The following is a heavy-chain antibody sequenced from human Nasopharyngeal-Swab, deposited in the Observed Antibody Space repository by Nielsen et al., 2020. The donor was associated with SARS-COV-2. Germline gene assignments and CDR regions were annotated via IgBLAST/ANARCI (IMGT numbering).Heavy chain of an antibody. CDR1: GFTFSSYW. D-gene: IGHD3-3*01. J-gene: IGHJ6*02. V-gene: IGHV3-7*01. CDR3: ARVGEWSSVDV. Sequence: GESLKISCAASGFTFSSYWMSWVRQAPGKGLEWAANIKQDGSEKYYVDSVKGRFTISRDNAKNSLYLQMNSLRAEDTAVYYCARVGEWSSVDVWGQGTTVTVSS. CDR2: IKQDGSEK.